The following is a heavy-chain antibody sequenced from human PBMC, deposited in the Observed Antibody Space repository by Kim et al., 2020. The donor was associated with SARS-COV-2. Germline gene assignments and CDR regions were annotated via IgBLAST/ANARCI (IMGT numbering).Heavy chain of an antibody. CDR2: ISYDGSNK. J-gene: IGHJ6*02. Sequence: GGSLRLSCAASGFTFSSYGMHWVRQAPGKGLEWVAVISYDGSNKYYADSVKGRFTISRDNSKNTLYLQMNSLRAEDTAVYYCAKDGIAAAGFAQDYYYGMDVWGQGTTVTVSS. CDR3: AKDGIAAAGFAQDYYYGMDV. D-gene: IGHD6-13*01. CDR1: GFTFSSYG. V-gene: IGHV3-30*18.